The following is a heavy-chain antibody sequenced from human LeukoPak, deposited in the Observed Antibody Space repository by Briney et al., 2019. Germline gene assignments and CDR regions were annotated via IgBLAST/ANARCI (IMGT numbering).Heavy chain of an antibody. CDR2: IYYSGST. D-gene: IGHD3-10*01. J-gene: IGHJ4*02. CDR3: ARSWDALGSGFFDY. CDR1: GGSISSSSYN. V-gene: IGHV4-39*01. Sequence: PSETLSLTCSVSGGSISSSSYNWGWIRQPPGKGLEWIGNIYYSGSTYYNPSLKSRVTISVDTSKNQFSLKLSSVTAADTAVYYCARSWDALGSGFFDYWGQGTLVTVSS.